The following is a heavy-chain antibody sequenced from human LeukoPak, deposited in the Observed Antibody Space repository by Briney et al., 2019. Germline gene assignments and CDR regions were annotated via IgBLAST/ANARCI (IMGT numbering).Heavy chain of an antibody. CDR3: AVMTTVTTRNIQNFDY. CDR2: INPNSGGT. Sequence: ASVKVSCKASGYTFTGYYMHWVRQAPGQGLEWMGWINPNSGGTNYAQKFQGRVTMTRDTSISTAYMELSRLRSDDTAVYYCAVMTTVTTRNIQNFDYWGQGTLVTVSS. V-gene: IGHV1-2*02. J-gene: IGHJ4*02. D-gene: IGHD4-11*01. CDR1: GYTFTGYY.